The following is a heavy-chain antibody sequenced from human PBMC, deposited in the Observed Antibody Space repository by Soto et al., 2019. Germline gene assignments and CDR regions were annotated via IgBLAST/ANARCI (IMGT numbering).Heavy chain of an antibody. CDR2: ISAYTGVT. CDR3: ARDAGVSGELYY. V-gene: IGHV1-18*01. D-gene: IGHD1-7*01. J-gene: IGHJ4*02. CDR1: GYTFSSYA. Sequence: GASVKVSCKASGYTFSSYAISWVRQAPGQGLEWLGWISAYTGVTDYAQKFQGGLTLTTDTSTSTAYMELRSLRSDDTAVYYCARDAGVSGELYYWGQGTLVTVSS.